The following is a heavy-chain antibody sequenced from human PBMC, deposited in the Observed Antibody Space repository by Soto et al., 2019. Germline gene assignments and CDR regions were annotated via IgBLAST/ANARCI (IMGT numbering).Heavy chain of an antibody. CDR2: LSGGGANT. CDR1: GFSFSTYS. Sequence: LRLSCAASGFSFSTYSMAWVRQAAGKGPQWVSGLSGGGANTFHIDSVRGRFTISVDISRNTVFLQMDSLRVDDTAVYYCARWSGYADAWGRGTLVTVSS. J-gene: IGHJ4*02. V-gene: IGHV3-23*01. D-gene: IGHD4-17*01. CDR3: ARWSGYADA.